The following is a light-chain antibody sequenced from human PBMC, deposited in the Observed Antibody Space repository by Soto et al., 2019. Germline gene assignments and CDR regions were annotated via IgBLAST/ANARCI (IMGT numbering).Light chain of an antibody. CDR3: QQDHNGPRT. CDR2: GAS. J-gene: IGKJ2*02. V-gene: IGKV3-15*01. CDR1: QSITSE. Sequence: EIVMTQSPATLSLSPGERAALSCRASQSITSELAWYQQKPGQPPRLLIYGASTRATGVPARFTGSESGSEFTLTISGLQSEDFAVYYCQQDHNGPRTFGQGTRVEI.